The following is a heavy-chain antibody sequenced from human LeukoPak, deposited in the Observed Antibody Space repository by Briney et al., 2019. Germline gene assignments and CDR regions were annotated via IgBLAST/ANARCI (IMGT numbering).Heavy chain of an antibody. D-gene: IGHD5-24*01. V-gene: IGHV3-48*03. Sequence: GGSLRLSCAASGFSFSSYEMNWVRQAPGKGLEWVSYISSSGSTKYYADSVKGRFTISRDNARNSLYLQMNSLRADDTAVYYCARGERWLLPPTDYWGQGTLVTVSS. CDR2: ISSSGSTK. CDR3: ARGERWLLPPTDY. J-gene: IGHJ4*02. CDR1: GFSFSSYE.